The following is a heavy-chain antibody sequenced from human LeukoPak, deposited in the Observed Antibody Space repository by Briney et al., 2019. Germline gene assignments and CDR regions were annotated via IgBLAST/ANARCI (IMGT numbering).Heavy chain of an antibody. V-gene: IGHV4-34*01. Sequence: TSETLSLTCAVYGGSFSGYYWSWIRQPPGKGLEWIGEINHSGSTNYNPSLKSRVTVSVDTSKNQFSLKLSSVTAADTAVYYCNILTGYARLVWGQGTMVTVSS. J-gene: IGHJ3*01. CDR2: INHSGST. CDR1: GGSFSGYY. CDR3: NILTGYARLV. D-gene: IGHD3-9*01.